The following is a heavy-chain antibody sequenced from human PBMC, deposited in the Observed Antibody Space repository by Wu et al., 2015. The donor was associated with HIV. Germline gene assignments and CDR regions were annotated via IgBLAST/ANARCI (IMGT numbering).Heavy chain of an antibody. CDR2: INHRGRA. Sequence: QVQLKQWGAGLLKPSETLSLTCAVYGEYFDGYFWTWIRQSPEKGLEWIGEINHRGRAGYNPSLKSRVSISVDTSKKHFSLKWTLCPPRTRLVYYCARKALELLGAPIGALDVWGQGEXMVAVS. J-gene: IGHJ3*01. CDR3: ARKALELLGAPIGALDV. V-gene: IGHV4-34*01. D-gene: IGHD1-26*01. CDR1: GEYFDGYF.